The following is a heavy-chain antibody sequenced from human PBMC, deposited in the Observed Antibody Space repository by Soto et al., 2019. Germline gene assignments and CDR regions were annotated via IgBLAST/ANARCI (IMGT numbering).Heavy chain of an antibody. CDR2: IWYDGSNK. CDR1: GFTFSSYG. Sequence: GGSLRLSCAASGFTFSSYGMHWVRQAPGKGLEWVAVIWYDGSNKYYADSVKGRFTISRDNSKNTLYLQMNSLRAEDTAVYYCARDPSSKWFGDNYYYYYGMDVWGQGTTVTVSS. CDR3: ARDPSSKWFGDNYYYYYGMDV. D-gene: IGHD3-10*01. J-gene: IGHJ6*02. V-gene: IGHV3-33*01.